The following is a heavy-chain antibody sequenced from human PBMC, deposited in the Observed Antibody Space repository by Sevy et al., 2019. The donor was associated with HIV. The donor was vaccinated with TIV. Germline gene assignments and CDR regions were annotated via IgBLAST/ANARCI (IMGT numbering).Heavy chain of an antibody. CDR1: GYTFTGYY. Sequence: ASVKVSCKASGYTFTGYYMHWVRQAPGQGLEWMGRINPNSGGTNYAQKFQGRVTMTRDTSISKAYMELSRLRSDDTAVYYCARGKYCSSTSCYVSGPKNEYFQHWGQGTLVTVSS. CDR2: INPNSGGT. J-gene: IGHJ1*01. CDR3: ARGKYCSSTSCYVSGPKNEYFQH. V-gene: IGHV1-2*06. D-gene: IGHD2-2*01.